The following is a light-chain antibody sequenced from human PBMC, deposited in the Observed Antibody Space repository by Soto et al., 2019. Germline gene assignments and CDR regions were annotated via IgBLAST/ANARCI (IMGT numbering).Light chain of an antibody. CDR1: SSDVGGYYY. Sequence: QSALTQPASVSGSPGQSITISCSGTSSDVGGYYYVSWYRQHPGKAPKLMIYDVSNRPSGVSDRFSGSKSGNTASLAISGLLAEDEADYYCSSYTTTGTLVFGGGTKVTVL. CDR3: SSYTTTGTLV. CDR2: DVS. J-gene: IGLJ2*01. V-gene: IGLV2-14*03.